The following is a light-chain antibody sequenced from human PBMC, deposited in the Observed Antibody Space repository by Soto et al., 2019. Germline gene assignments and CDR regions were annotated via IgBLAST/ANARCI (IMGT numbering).Light chain of an antibody. CDR3: QSYDSSLSGYV. CDR1: ISNIGAGYD. CDR2: GNS. Sequence: SALTQPPPVSGAPGQRVTISCTVSISNIGAGYDVHWYQQLPGTAPKLLIYGNSNRPSGVPDRFSGSKSGTSATLAITGLQAEDEADYYCQSYDSSLSGYVFGTGTKVTV. V-gene: IGLV1-40*01. J-gene: IGLJ1*01.